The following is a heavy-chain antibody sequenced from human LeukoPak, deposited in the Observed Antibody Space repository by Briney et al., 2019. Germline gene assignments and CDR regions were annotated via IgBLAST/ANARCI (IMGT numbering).Heavy chain of an antibody. Sequence: SETLSLTCAVYGGSFSGYYWSWIRQPPGKGLEWIGEINHSGSTNYNPSLKSRVTISVDTSKNQFSLKLSSVTAADTAVYYCARLGLDYDILTTPYYYYGMDVWGQGTTVTVSS. CDR1: GGSFSGYY. D-gene: IGHD3-9*01. CDR3: ARLGLDYDILTTPYYYYGMDV. CDR2: INHSGST. J-gene: IGHJ6*02. V-gene: IGHV4-34*01.